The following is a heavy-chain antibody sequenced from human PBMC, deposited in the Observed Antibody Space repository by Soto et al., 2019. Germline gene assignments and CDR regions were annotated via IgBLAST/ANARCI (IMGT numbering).Heavy chain of an antibody. J-gene: IGHJ4*02. CDR1: GGSISSYY. CDR2: IYYTGST. Sequence: SETLSLTCTVSGGSISSYYWSWIRQPPGKGLEWIGYIYYTGSTNYNPSLKSRVTISVDTSKNQFSLKLSSVTAADTAVYYCARLNGDYVRVDDWGQGTLVTVSS. V-gene: IGHV4-59*08. D-gene: IGHD4-17*01. CDR3: ARLNGDYVRVDD.